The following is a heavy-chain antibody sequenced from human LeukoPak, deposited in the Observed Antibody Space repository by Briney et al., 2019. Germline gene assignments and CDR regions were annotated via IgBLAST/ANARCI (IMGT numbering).Heavy chain of an antibody. D-gene: IGHD1-26*01. V-gene: IGHV4-39*01. CDR2: IYYSGST. J-gene: IGHJ5*02. CDR1: GGSISSSSYY. Sequence: PSETLSLTCTVSGGSISSSSYYWGWIRQPPGKGLEWIGSIYYSGSTYYNPSLKSRVTISVDTSKNQFSLKLSSVTAADTAVYYCARPREGASFTRWFDPWGQGTLVTVSS. CDR3: ARPREGASFTRWFDP.